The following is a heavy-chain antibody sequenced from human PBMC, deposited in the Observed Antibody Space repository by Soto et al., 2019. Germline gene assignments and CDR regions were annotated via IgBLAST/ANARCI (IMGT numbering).Heavy chain of an antibody. CDR2: INSDGSVT. Sequence: EVQPVESGGGLVQPGGSLRLSCAASGFTFSDTWMFWVRQAPGKGLVWVLRINSDGSVTSYADSVKGRFTISRDNAKNTLYLQMNSLRTDDTAVYYCARYSSGAGDYWGQGTLVTVSS. D-gene: IGHD6-19*01. J-gene: IGHJ4*02. V-gene: IGHV3-74*01. CDR1: GFTFSDTW. CDR3: ARYSSGAGDY.